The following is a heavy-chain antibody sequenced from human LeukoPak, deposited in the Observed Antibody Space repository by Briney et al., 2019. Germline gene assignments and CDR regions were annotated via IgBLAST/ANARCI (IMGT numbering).Heavy chain of an antibody. CDR2: INAGNHNT. V-gene: IGHV1-3*03. CDR1: GSTFTSYA. CDR3: ARDISGWYRPFDY. D-gene: IGHD6-19*01. Sequence: ASVKVSCKASGSTFTSYAMHWVRQAPGQRLEWMGWINAGNHNTKYSQEFQGRVTITRDTSASTAYMELSSLRSEDMAVYYCARDISGWYRPFDYWGQGTLVTVSS. J-gene: IGHJ4*02.